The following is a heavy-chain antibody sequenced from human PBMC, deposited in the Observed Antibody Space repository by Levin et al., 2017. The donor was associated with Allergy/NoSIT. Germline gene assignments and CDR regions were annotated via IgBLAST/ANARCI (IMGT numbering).Heavy chain of an antibody. Sequence: LSLTCAASGFTFSSYAMSWVRQAPGKGLEWVSAISGSGGSTYYADSVKGRFTISRDNSKNTLYLQMNSLRAEDTAVYYCAKVSSSGWSSPFGYWGQGTLVTVSS. V-gene: IGHV3-23*01. CDR2: ISGSGGST. CDR3: AKVSSSGWSSPFGY. D-gene: IGHD6-19*01. J-gene: IGHJ4*02. CDR1: GFTFSSYA.